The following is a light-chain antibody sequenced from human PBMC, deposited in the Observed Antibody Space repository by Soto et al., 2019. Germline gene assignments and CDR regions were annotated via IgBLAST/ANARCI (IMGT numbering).Light chain of an antibody. J-gene: IGLJ1*01. CDR1: SSDVGGYNF. Sequence: QSALTQPASVSGSPGQSITISCTGSSSDVGGYNFVSWYQHRPGRAPKLMIYDVTDRPSGVSNRFSGSKSGNTASLTISGLQAEDEADYYCSSYTSSTTPFVLGSGTKLTVL. V-gene: IGLV2-14*03. CDR3: SSYTSSTTPFV. CDR2: DVT.